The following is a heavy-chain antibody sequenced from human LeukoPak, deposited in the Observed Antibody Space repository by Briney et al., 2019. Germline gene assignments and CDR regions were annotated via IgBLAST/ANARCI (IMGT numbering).Heavy chain of an antibody. Sequence: ASVKVPCKASGYTFTSYYMHWVRQAPGQGLEWMGIINPSGGSTSYAQKFQGRVTMTRDTSTSTVYMELSSLRSEDTAVYYCARDLAAAGAFDAFDIWGQGTMVTVSS. D-gene: IGHD6-13*01. J-gene: IGHJ3*02. V-gene: IGHV1-46*01. CDR2: INPSGGST. CDR3: ARDLAAAGAFDAFDI. CDR1: GYTFTSYY.